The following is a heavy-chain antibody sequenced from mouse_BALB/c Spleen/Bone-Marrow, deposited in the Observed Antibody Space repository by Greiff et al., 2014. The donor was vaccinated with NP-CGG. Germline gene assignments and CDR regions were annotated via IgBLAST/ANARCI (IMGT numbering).Heavy chain of an antibody. CDR2: IDPANGNT. CDR3: ARYQLGTYFDY. CDR1: GFNIKDTY. J-gene: IGHJ2*01. Sequence: EVQLQQSGAELVKPGASVKLSCTASGFNIKDTYMHWVKQRPEQGLEWIGRIDPANGNTKYDPKFQGKATITADTSSNTAYLQLSSLTSEDTAVYYCARYQLGTYFDYWGQGATLTVSS. D-gene: IGHD3-3*01. V-gene: IGHV14-3*02.